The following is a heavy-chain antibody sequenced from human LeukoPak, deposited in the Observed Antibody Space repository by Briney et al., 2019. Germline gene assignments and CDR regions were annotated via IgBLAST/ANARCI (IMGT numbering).Heavy chain of an antibody. D-gene: IGHD3/OR15-3a*01. Sequence: SEXLSLTCAVYGGSFSGYYWSWIRQPPGKGLEWIGEINHSGSTNYNPSLKSRVTISVDTSKNQFSLKLSSVTAADTAVYYCARGRGYYDFWTPRVNWFDPWGQGTLVTVSS. CDR2: INHSGST. CDR1: GGSFSGYY. CDR3: ARGRGYYDFWTPRVNWFDP. V-gene: IGHV4-34*01. J-gene: IGHJ5*02.